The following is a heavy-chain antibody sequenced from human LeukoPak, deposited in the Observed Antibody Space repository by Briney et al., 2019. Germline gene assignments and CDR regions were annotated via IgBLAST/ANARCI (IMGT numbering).Heavy chain of an antibody. D-gene: IGHD3-3*01. Sequence: GGSLRLSCAASGFTFSSYAMHWVRQAPGKGLERVAVISYDGSNKYYADSVKGRFTISRDNSKNTLYLQMNSLRAEDTAVYYCARDKQYYDFWSGYRHDAFDIWGQGTMVTVSS. CDR3: ARDKQYYDFWSGYRHDAFDI. V-gene: IGHV3-30-3*01. CDR1: GFTFSSYA. CDR2: ISYDGSNK. J-gene: IGHJ3*02.